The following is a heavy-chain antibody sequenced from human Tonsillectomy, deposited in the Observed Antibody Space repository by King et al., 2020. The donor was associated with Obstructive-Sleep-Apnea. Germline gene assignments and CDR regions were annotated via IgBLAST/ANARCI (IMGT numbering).Heavy chain of an antibody. CDR1: GGSVSSSSYY. D-gene: IGHD6-13*01. V-gene: IGHV4-39*07. CDR3: ARVRYSAADGIDV. J-gene: IGHJ6*02. Sequence: PLKESGPGLVKPSENLSLTCTVSGGSVSSSSYYWGWIRQPPGKGLEWIGNIYYSGNTYYNPSLQSRVTISVNTSKNQFSLKLSSVTAADTAMYYCARVRYSAADGIDVWGQGTTVTVSS. CDR2: IYYSGNT.